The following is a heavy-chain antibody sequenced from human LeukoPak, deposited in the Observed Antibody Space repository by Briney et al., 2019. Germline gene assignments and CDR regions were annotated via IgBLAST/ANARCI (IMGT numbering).Heavy chain of an antibody. D-gene: IGHD3-10*01. V-gene: IGHV4-4*07. CDR2: IYTNEYT. J-gene: IGHJ4*02. CDR1: GGSITGHY. CDR3: ARPPYGDYFDY. Sequence: SETLSLTCTVSGGSITGHYWSWIRQPAGKGLEWIGRIYTNEYTNYNPSLKNRVTMSVDTSKNQFSLRLSSVTAADTAVYYCARPPYGDYFDYWGQGILVTVSS.